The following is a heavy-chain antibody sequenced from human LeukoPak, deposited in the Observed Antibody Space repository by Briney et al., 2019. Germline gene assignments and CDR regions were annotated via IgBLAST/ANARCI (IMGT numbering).Heavy chain of an antibody. J-gene: IGHJ3*02. CDR3: ARKEQWLPHDAFDI. V-gene: IGHV4-34*01. CDR2: INHSGST. Sequence: SETLSLTCAVYGGSFSGYYWSWIRQPPGKGLEWIGEINHSGSTNYNPSLKSRVTISVDTSKNQFSLKLSSVTAADTAVYYCARKEQWLPHDAFDIWGQGTMVTVSS. CDR1: GGSFSGYY. D-gene: IGHD6-19*01.